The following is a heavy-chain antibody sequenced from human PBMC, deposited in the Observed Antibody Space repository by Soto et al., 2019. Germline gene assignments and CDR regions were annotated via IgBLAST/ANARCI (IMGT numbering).Heavy chain of an antibody. J-gene: IGHJ4*02. CDR3: ARVMKLAAAGFFDY. V-gene: IGHV4-59*01. CDR1: GGSISSYY. CDR2: IYYSGST. D-gene: IGHD6-13*01. Sequence: SETLSLTCTVSGGSISSYYWSWIRQPPGKGLEWIGYIYYSGSTNYNPSLKSRVTISVDTSKNQFSLELSSVTAADTAVYYCARVMKLAAAGFFDYWGQGTLVTVSS.